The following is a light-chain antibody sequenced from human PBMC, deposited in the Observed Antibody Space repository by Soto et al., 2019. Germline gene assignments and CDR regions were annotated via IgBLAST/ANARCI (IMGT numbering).Light chain of an antibody. V-gene: IGKV1-39*01. CDR1: QTIDNY. Sequence: DMQMTQSPSSLSASVGDRVTITCRPSQTIDNYLNWYQHKPGKAPKLLIYGASTLQSGVSSRFTGSASGTDFTLTNDNLQAEDWATYYGQQTYTSPFAFGQGTKLEI. CDR2: GAS. CDR3: QQTYTSPFA. J-gene: IGKJ2*01.